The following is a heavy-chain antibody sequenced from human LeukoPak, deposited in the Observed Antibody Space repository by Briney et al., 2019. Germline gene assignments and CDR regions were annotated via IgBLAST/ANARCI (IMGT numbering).Heavy chain of an antibody. CDR2: ISYDGSNK. J-gene: IGHJ4*02. CDR1: GFTFSSYG. D-gene: IGHD3-9*01. Sequence: PGGSLRLSCAASGFTFSSYGMHWVRQAPGKGLEWVAVISYDGSNKYYADSVKGRSTISRDNSKNTLYLQMNSLRAEDTAVYYCAKGGAGYDILTGYYNWGQGTLVTVSS. CDR3: AKGGAGYDILTGYYN. V-gene: IGHV3-30*18.